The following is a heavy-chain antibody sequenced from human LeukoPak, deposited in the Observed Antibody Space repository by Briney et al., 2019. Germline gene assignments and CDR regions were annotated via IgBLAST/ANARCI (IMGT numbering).Heavy chain of an antibody. CDR1: GYTFTSYG. CDR2: ISAYNGNT. Sequence: ASVKVSCKASGYTFTSYGISWVRQAPGQGLEWMGWISAYNGNTNYVQKLQGRVTMTTDTSTSTAYMELRSLRSDDTVVYYCAREITGTTSDYWGQGTLVTVSS. J-gene: IGHJ4*02. V-gene: IGHV1-18*01. D-gene: IGHD1-7*01. CDR3: AREITGTTSDY.